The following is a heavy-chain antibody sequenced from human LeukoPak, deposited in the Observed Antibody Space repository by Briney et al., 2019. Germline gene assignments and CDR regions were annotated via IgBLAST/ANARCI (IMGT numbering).Heavy chain of an antibody. V-gene: IGHV3-48*01. CDR3: AREEIAAASDY. CDR2: ISSSSSTI. D-gene: IGHD6-13*01. Sequence: GGSLRLSCAASGFTFSSYSMNWVRQAPGKGLEWVSYISSSSSTIYYADSVKGRFTISRDNAKNSLYLQMNSLRAEDTAVYYCAREEIAAASDYWGQGTLGTVSS. J-gene: IGHJ4*02. CDR1: GFTFSSYS.